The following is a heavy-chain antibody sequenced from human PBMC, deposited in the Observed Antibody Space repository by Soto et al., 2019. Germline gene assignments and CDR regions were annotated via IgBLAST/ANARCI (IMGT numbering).Heavy chain of an antibody. D-gene: IGHD6-13*01. Sequence: PGESLKISCQASGYSFTTYWISWVRQMPGKGLECMGRIDPTDSYTDYGPSFEGHVTMSVDRSINTAYLEWSSLKASDSAMYYCARPNYPGIAAAGRDYYYYGMDVWGQGTTVTVSS. CDR1: GYSFTTYW. V-gene: IGHV5-10-1*01. J-gene: IGHJ6*02. CDR3: ARPNYPGIAAAGRDYYYYGMDV. CDR2: IDPTDSYT.